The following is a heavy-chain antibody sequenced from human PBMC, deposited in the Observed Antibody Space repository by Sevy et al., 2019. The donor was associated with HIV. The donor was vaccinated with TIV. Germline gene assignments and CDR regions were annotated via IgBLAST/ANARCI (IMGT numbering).Heavy chain of an antibody. CDR3: ARLSGSYYY. V-gene: IGHV3-7*01. CDR1: GFIFRSSW. D-gene: IGHD1-26*01. CDR2: IKEDGSEK. J-gene: IGHJ4*02. Sequence: GGSLRLSCAVSGFIFRSSWMSWVRQAPGKGLEWVANIKEDGSEKNYVESVRGRFTISRDNAKNSPDLQMSSLRAEDTAVYYCARLSGSYYYWGQGTLVTVSS.